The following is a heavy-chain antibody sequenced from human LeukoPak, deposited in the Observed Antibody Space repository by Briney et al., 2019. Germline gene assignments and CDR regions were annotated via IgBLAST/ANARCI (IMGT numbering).Heavy chain of an antibody. D-gene: IGHD6-19*01. CDR1: GFTFSSCS. J-gene: IGHJ3*02. CDR2: ISATSSYI. CDR3: ARDKTEQWLVLEAFDI. V-gene: IGHV3-21*01. Sequence: PGGSLRLSCAAPGFTFSSCSMNWVRQTPGKGLEWVSSISATSSYIYYADSARGRFTISRDNAKNSLYLQMSSLRAEDTAVYYCARDKTEQWLVLEAFDIWGQGTVVTVSS.